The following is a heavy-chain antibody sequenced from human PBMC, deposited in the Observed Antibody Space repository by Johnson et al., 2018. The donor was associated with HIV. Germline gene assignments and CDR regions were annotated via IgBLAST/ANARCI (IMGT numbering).Heavy chain of an antibody. CDR2: INSDGSST. V-gene: IGHV3-66*03. J-gene: IGHJ3*02. Sequence: EVQLVESGGGLIQPGGSLRLSCAASGFTVSSNYMSWVRQAPGKGLEWVSRINSDGSSTSYADSVKGRFTISRDNSKNTLYVEMNSLRVEDTALYYCARDRCSSTTCLDAFDIWGQGTMVTVSS. CDR1: GFTVSSNY. D-gene: IGHD2-2*01. CDR3: ARDRCSSTTCLDAFDI.